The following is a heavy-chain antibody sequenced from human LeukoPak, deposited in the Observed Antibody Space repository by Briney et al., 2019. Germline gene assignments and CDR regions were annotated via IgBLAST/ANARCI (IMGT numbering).Heavy chain of an antibody. Sequence: SGTLSLTCAVSDGSISITNWWSWVRQPPGKGLEWIGEIYHSGSANYNPSLKSRVTISVDTSKNQFSLKLSSVTAADTAVYYCARPNYDFWSGPGAFDIWGQGTMVTVSS. CDR3: ARPNYDFWSGPGAFDI. CDR1: DGSISITNW. V-gene: IGHV4-4*02. J-gene: IGHJ3*02. D-gene: IGHD3-3*01. CDR2: IYHSGSA.